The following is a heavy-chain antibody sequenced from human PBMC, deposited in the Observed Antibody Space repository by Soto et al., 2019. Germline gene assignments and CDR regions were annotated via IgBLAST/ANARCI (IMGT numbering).Heavy chain of an antibody. CDR1: GFTFSDYY. D-gene: IGHD2-21*01. J-gene: IGHJ4*02. V-gene: IGHV3-11*01. Sequence: PGGSLRLSCAASGFTFSDYYMSWISQAPGKGLEWVSYISSSGSTIYYADSVKSRFTISRDNAKNSLYMQMSSLRVEDTAVYYCARDIVVLDYWGQGTLVTVSS. CDR2: ISSSGSTI. CDR3: ARDIVVLDY.